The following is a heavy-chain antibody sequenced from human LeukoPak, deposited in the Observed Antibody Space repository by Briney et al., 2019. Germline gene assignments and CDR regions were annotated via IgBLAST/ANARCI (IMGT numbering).Heavy chain of an antibody. J-gene: IGHJ4*02. CDR2: INPNSGGT. CDR1: GVTFTGYY. CDR3: ARDRRRAYGDYATSY. Sequence: ASVKVSCKASGVTFTGYYMHWVRQAPGQGLEWMGWINPNSGGTNYAQKFQGRVTMTRDTSISTDYMEMSRLTSDDTAVYYCARDRRRAYGDYATSYWGQGTLVTVSS. D-gene: IGHD4-17*01. V-gene: IGHV1-2*02.